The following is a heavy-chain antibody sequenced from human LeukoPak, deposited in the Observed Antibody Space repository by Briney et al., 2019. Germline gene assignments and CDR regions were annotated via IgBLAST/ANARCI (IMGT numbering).Heavy chain of an antibody. CDR1: GYTFTSYY. J-gene: IGHJ4*02. Sequence: ASVKVSCKASGYTFTSYYMHWVRQAPGQGLEWMGFINPSGGSTSYAQKFQGRVTMTRDTSTSTVYMELTSLRSEDTAMYYCTRNADSGPDYWGQGTLVTVSS. CDR3: TRNADSGPDY. CDR2: INPSGGST. D-gene: IGHD3-10*01. V-gene: IGHV1-46*03.